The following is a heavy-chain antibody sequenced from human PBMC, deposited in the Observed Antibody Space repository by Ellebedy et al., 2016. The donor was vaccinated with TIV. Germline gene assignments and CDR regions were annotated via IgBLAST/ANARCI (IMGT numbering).Heavy chain of an antibody. Sequence: MPGGSLRLSCTVSGGSISSSSYYWGWIRQPPGKGLEWIGSIYYSGSTYYNPSLKSRVTISVDTSKNQFSLKLSSVTAADTAVYYCARESGHRSFDYWGQGTLVTVSS. CDR1: GGSISSSSYY. CDR3: ARESGHRSFDY. J-gene: IGHJ4*02. V-gene: IGHV4-39*07. CDR2: IYYSGST.